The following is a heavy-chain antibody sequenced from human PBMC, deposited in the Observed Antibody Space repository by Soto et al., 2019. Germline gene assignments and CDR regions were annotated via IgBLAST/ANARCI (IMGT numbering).Heavy chain of an antibody. Sequence: SETLSLTCTVSGGSISSGGYYWSWIRQHPGKGLEWIGYIYYSGSTYYNPSLKSRVTISVDTSKNQFSLKLSSVTAADTAVYYCARGTYYDYIWGSPPPDCWGQGTLVTVSS. CDR2: IYYSGST. CDR3: ARGTYYDYIWGSPPPDC. D-gene: IGHD3-16*01. J-gene: IGHJ4*02. CDR1: GGSISSGGYY. V-gene: IGHV4-31*03.